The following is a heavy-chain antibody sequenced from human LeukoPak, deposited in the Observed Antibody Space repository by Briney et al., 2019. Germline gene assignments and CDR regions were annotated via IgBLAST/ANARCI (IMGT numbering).Heavy chain of an antibody. V-gene: IGHV3-21*01. D-gene: IGHD2-2*01. CDR3: AREIGDIVVVPAANDAFDI. CDR1: GFTFSSYS. CDR2: ISNSSSYI. J-gene: IGHJ3*02. Sequence: GGSLRLSCAASGFTFSSYSMNWVRQAPGKELEWVSSISNSSSYIYYADSVKGRFTISRDNAKNSLYLQMNSLRAEDTAVYYCAREIGDIVVVPAANDAFDIWGQGTMVTVSS.